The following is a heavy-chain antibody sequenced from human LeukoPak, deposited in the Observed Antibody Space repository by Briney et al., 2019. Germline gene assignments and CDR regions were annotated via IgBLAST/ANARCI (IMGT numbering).Heavy chain of an antibody. CDR3: AKDDDWLRFEH. J-gene: IGHJ4*02. CDR2: ISSSSYI. Sequence: GGSLRLSCAASGFTFSSYSMNWVRQAPGKGLEWVSSISSSSYIYYADSVKGRFTISRDNAKNSLYLQMNSLIAEDTAIYYCAKDDDWLRFEHWGRGTPVSVSS. D-gene: IGHD5-12*01. V-gene: IGHV3-21*04. CDR1: GFTFSSYS.